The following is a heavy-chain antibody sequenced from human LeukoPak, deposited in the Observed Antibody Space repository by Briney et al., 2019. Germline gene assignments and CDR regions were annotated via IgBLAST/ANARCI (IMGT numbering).Heavy chain of an antibody. V-gene: IGHV3-7*01. J-gene: IGHJ4*02. Sequence: GGSLRLSCAASGFTCSNFWMNWVRQAPGKGLEWVAHIKDDGGDKNYVDSVKGRFTISRDNAKKSLYLQMNSLTADDTAVYYCARGTGWYPDYWGQGILVTVSS. CDR3: ARGTGWYPDY. CDR2: IKDDGGDK. CDR1: GFTCSNFW. D-gene: IGHD6-19*01.